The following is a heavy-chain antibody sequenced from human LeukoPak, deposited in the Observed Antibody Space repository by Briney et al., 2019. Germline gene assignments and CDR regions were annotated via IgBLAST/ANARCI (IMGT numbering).Heavy chain of an antibody. CDR1: GYTFTGYY. CDR2: INPNSGGT. V-gene: IGHV1-2*06. J-gene: IGHJ4*02. CDR3: ASTYYYDSSGYYEYYFDY. Sequence: ASVKVSCKASGYTFTGYYMHWVRQAPGQGLEWMGRINPNSGGTNYAQKFQGRVTMTRDTSISTAYMELSRLRSDDTAVYYCASTYYYDSSGYYEYYFDYWGQGTLVTVSS. D-gene: IGHD3-22*01.